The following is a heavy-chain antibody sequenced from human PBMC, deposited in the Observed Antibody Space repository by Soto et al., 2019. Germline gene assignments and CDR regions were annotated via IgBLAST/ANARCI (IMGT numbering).Heavy chain of an antibody. CDR1: GFTFSSYA. Sequence: GGSLRLSCAASGFTFSSYATSWVRQAPGKGLEWVSAISGSGGSTYYADSVKGRFTISRDNSKNTLYLQMNSLRAEDTAVYYCAKEGGRDYDSSGYYPVKAFDIWGQGTMVTVSS. D-gene: IGHD3-22*01. CDR2: ISGSGGST. V-gene: IGHV3-23*01. CDR3: AKEGGRDYDSSGYYPVKAFDI. J-gene: IGHJ3*02.